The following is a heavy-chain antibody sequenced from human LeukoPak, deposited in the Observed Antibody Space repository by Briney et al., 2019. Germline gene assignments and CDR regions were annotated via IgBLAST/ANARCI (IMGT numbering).Heavy chain of an antibody. CDR2: ISGSGGST. D-gene: IGHD3-16*02. CDR1: GFTFSSYA. CDR3: AKDPMVRLGELSWRFDY. V-gene: IGHV3-23*01. Sequence: GGSLRLSCAASGFTFSSYAMSWVRQAPGKGLEWGSAISGSGGSTYYADSVKGRVTISRDNSKNTLYLQMNSLRAEDTAVYYCAKDPMVRLGELSWRFDYWGQGTLVTVSS. J-gene: IGHJ4*02.